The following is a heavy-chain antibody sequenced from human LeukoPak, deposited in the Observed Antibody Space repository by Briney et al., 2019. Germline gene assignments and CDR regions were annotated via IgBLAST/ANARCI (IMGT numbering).Heavy chain of an antibody. Sequence: SETLSLTCTVSGGSISSGDYYWSWIRQPPGKGLEWIGYIYYSGSTYYNPSLKSRVTISVDTSKNQFSLKLSSVTAADTAVYYCARVGVPAATVYYYYYMDVWGKGTTVTVSS. CDR1: GGSISSGDYY. CDR2: IYYSGST. J-gene: IGHJ6*03. D-gene: IGHD2-2*01. CDR3: ARVGVPAATVYYYYYMDV. V-gene: IGHV4-30-4*08.